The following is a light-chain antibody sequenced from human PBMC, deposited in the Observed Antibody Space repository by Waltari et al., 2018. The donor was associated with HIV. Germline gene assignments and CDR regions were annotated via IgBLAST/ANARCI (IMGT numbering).Light chain of an antibody. CDR2: RNN. CDR3: SAWDSSLSAVV. V-gene: IGLV10-54*01. J-gene: IGLJ2*01. Sequence: QAGLTQPPSVSKGLRQTATLTCTGNSNNVGNQGAAWLQQHQGHPPKLLSYRNNNRPSGISEGLSASRSGNTASLTITGLQPEDEADYYCSAWDSSLSAVVFGGGTKLTVL. CDR1: SNNVGNQG.